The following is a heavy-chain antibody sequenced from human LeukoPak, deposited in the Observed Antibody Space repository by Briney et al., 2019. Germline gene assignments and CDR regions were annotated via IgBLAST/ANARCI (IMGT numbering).Heavy chain of an antibody. Sequence: SETLSLTCTISGGSINSYYWSWIRQPVGKGLEWIGRIYASGNANFNPSLKSRVIMSVDTSKNQFSLKLSSVTAADTAVYYCAREHSGLEGYPDCWGQGTLVTVSS. J-gene: IGHJ4*02. CDR3: AREHSGLEGYPDC. D-gene: IGHD6-25*01. CDR2: IYASGNA. V-gene: IGHV4-4*07. CDR1: GGSINSYY.